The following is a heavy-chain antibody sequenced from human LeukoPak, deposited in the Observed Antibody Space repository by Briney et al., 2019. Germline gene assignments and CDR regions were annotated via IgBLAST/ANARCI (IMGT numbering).Heavy chain of an antibody. CDR2: IYYSGGT. D-gene: IGHD2-21*02. CDR3: ARSPTAGYFDY. Sequence: ASETLSLTCTVSGGSISSYYWSWIRQPPGKGLDWIGYIYYSGGTNYNPSLKSRVTISVDTSKNQFSLKLSSVTAADTAVYYCARSPTAGYFDYWGQGTLVTVSS. V-gene: IGHV4-59*01. CDR1: GGSISSYY. J-gene: IGHJ4*02.